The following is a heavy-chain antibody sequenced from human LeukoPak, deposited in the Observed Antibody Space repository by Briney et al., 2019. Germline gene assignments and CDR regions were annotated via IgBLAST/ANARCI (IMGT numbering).Heavy chain of an antibody. CDR1: GFTFDDYG. CDR3: ARAKLAEYYFDY. CDR2: INWNGGST. D-gene: IGHD6-13*01. J-gene: IGHJ4*02. Sequence: PGGSLRLSCAASGFTFDDYGMSWVRQAPGKGLEWVSGINWNGGSTGYADSVKGRFTIPRDNAKNSLYLQMNSLRAEDTALYYCARAKLAEYYFDYWGQGTLVTVSS. V-gene: IGHV3-20*04.